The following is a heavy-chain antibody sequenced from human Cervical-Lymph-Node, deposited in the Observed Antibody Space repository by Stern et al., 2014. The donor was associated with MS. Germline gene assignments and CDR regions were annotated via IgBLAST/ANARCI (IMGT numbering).Heavy chain of an antibody. J-gene: IGHJ2*01. CDR2: NFSNDEK. CDR1: GFSLSNARMG. CDR3: ARIPPGYSVAWDWYFDL. D-gene: IGHD6-13*01. Sequence: ESGPVLVQPTETLTLTCTVSGFSLSNARMGVSWIRQPPGKALEWLAHNFSNDEKSYSTSLKSRLTISKDTSKSQVVLTMTNMDPVDTATYYCARIPPGYSVAWDWYFDLWGRGTLVTVSS. V-gene: IGHV2-26*01.